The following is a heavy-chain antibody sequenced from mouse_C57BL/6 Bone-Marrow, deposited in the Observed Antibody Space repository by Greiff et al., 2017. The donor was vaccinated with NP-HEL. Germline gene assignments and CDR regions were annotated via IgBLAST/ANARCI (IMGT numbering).Heavy chain of an antibody. Sequence: VHVKQSGPELVKPGASVKMSCKASGYTFTDYNMHWVKQSHGKSLEWIGYINPNNGGTSYNQKFKGKATLTVNKSSSTAYMELRSLTSEDSAVYYCARCYGSSYYYAMDYWGQGTSVTVSS. V-gene: IGHV1-22*01. CDR2: INPNNGGT. J-gene: IGHJ4*01. D-gene: IGHD1-1*01. CDR3: ARCYGSSYYYAMDY. CDR1: GYTFTDYN.